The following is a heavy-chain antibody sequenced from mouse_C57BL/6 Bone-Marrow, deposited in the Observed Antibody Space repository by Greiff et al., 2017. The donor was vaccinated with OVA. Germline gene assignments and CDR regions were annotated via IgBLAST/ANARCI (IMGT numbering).Heavy chain of an antibody. V-gene: IGHV14-4*01. CDR1: GFTIKDYY. CDR3: NTSRY. J-gene: IGHJ2*01. Sequence: EVQLQQSGAELVRPGASVKLSCTASGFTIKDYYMHWVKERPEQGLEWIGWIDPENGDTDYASKFQGKATITADTSSKTVYLHLSSLTSEDTAVKYCNTSRYWGQGTTLTVSS. CDR2: IDPENGDT.